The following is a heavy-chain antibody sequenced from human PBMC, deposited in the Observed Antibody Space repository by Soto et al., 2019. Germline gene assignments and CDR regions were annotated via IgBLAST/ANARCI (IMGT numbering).Heavy chain of an antibody. CDR2: IYYSGST. CDR3: ARQQHVCSSTSCYALKPFDY. D-gene: IGHD2-2*01. J-gene: IGHJ4*02. Sequence: SETLSLTCTVSGGSISSSSYYWGWIRQPPGKGLEWIGSIYYSGSTYYNPSLKSRVTISVDTSKNQFSLKLSSVTAADTAVYYCARQQHVCSSTSCYALKPFDYWGQGTLVTVSS. V-gene: IGHV4-39*01. CDR1: GGSISSSSYY.